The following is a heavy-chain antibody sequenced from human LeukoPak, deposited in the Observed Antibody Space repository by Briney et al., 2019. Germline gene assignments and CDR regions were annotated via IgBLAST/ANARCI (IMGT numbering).Heavy chain of an antibody. Sequence: PGGSLRLSCAASGFTFSTYTMNWVRQAPGEGLEWVSFISSSSSYMYYADSVKGRFTISRDNTKKSLCLQMNSLRAEDTAVYYCARDFSGYDYNFDYWGQGTLVAVSS. CDR2: ISSSSSYM. V-gene: IGHV3-21*01. D-gene: IGHD5-12*01. CDR1: GFTFSTYT. J-gene: IGHJ4*02. CDR3: ARDFSGYDYNFDY.